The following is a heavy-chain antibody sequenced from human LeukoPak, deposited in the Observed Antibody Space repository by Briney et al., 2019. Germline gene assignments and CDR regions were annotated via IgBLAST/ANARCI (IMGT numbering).Heavy chain of an antibody. J-gene: IGHJ4*02. CDR1: GGSISSPNCH. Sequence: SETLSLTCSVSGGSISSPNCHWGWVRQPPGRGLELIATIYHTGYSYYNPSLRSRITISVDTSRNQFSLSVTSLTAADTAVYYCAKLDWGSAGSGAFDSWGQGTSVSVSS. CDR3: AKLDWGSAGSGAFDS. CDR2: IYHTGYS. D-gene: IGHD7-27*01. V-gene: IGHV4-39*01.